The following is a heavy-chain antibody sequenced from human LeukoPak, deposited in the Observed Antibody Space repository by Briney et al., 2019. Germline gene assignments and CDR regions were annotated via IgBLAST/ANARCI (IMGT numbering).Heavy chain of an antibody. J-gene: IGHJ4*02. CDR1: GGSISSSSYY. Sequence: PSETLSLTCTVSGGSISSSSYYWGWIRQPPGKGLEWIGSIYYSGSTYYNPSLKSRVTISVDTSKNQFSLKLSSVTAADTAVYYCARHGSQVPWWELLESVYFDYWGQGTLVTVSS. D-gene: IGHD1-26*01. V-gene: IGHV4-39*01. CDR3: ARHGSQVPWWELLESVYFDY. CDR2: IYYSGST.